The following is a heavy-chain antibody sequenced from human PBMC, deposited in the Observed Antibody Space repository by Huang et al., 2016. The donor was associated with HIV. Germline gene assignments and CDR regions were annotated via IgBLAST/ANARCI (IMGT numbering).Heavy chain of an antibody. CDR1: GYTFTSYY. CDR2: SNPSGGST. CDR3: ARVRCSSTSCYGMDV. V-gene: IGHV1-46*01. J-gene: IGHJ6*02. D-gene: IGHD2-2*01. Sequence: QVQLVQSGAEVKKPGASVKVSCKASGYTFTSYYMHWVRQAPGQGLEWMGISNPSGGSTSYAQKCQGRVTMTRDTSTSTVYMELSSLRSEDTAVYYCARVRCSSTSCYGMDVWGQGTTVTVSS.